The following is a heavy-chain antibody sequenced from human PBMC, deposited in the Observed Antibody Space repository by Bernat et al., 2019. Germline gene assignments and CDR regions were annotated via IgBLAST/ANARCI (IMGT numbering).Heavy chain of an antibody. D-gene: IGHD3-16*01. CDR2: ISYDGSNE. V-gene: IGHV3-30-3*01. CDR3: ARDRRGTDSGGMDV. Sequence: QVQLVESGGGVVQPGRSLRLSCAASGFTFSSYAMHWVRQAPGKGLAWVAAISYDGSNEYYVDFVKGRFTISRDNSKNTLYLQMNSLRAEDTAVYYCARDRRGTDSGGMDVWGQGTTVTVSS. CDR1: GFTFSSYA. J-gene: IGHJ6*02.